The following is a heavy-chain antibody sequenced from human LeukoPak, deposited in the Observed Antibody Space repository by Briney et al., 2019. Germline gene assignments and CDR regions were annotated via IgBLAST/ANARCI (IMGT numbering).Heavy chain of an antibody. V-gene: IGHV3-30*18. CDR2: ISYDGSNK. Sequence: GGCLRLACAASGFTFSSYGIDWGRQAPGKGLGWVAVISYDGSNKYYADSVKGRFTISRDNSKNTLYLQMNSLRAEDTAVYYCAKDPGSSGWYLRYWGQGTLVTVSS. J-gene: IGHJ4*02. CDR3: AKDPGSSGWYLRY. D-gene: IGHD6-19*01. CDR1: GFTFSSYG.